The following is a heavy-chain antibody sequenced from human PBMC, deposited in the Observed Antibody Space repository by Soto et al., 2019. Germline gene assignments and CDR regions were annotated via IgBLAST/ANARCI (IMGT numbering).Heavy chain of an antibody. V-gene: IGHV3-30*18. CDR2: TSHDGNNK. D-gene: IGHD5-18*01. J-gene: IGHJ4*02. CDR1: GFTFSSYG. CDR3: AKVAGDGYNYGRVSNY. Sequence: QVQLVESGGGVVQPGRSLRLSCVASGFTFSSYGMHWVRQAPGKGLEWVAVTSHDGNNKYYTDSVKGRFTISRDNSNNTLYLQMNSLRTEDTAVYYCAKVAGDGYNYGRVSNYWGQGTLVTFSS.